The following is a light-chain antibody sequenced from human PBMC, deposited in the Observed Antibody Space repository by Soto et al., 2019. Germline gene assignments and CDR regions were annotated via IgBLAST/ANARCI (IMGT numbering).Light chain of an antibody. CDR2: YIS. Sequence: EILLTQDSATLSVSPGGTASPPCRASQSAGNFLAWYQQKPGQAPRLLIYYISTRATGIPARFSGSGSGREFTLTINSLQSEDSAVYYCQQHNQWPITFGQGTRLEIK. CDR3: QQHNQWPIT. CDR1: QSAGNF. V-gene: IGKV3D-15*01. J-gene: IGKJ5*01.